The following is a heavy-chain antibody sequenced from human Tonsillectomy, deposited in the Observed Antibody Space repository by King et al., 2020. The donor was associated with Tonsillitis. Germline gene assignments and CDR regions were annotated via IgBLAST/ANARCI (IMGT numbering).Heavy chain of an antibody. CDR3: ATAFDTGGYAYYGMDV. J-gene: IGHJ6*02. V-gene: IGHV1-69*09. CDR2: ILPTFGIA. D-gene: IGHD3-16*01. CDR1: GGTFRNHG. Sequence: QLVQSGAEVKKPGSSVKVSCKASGGTFRNHGITWVRQAPGQGLEWIGRILPTFGIANYAEKFQGRVTITADKSTSTAYLEMSSLRFEDTAVYYCATAFDTGGYAYYGMDVWGQGTTVTVSS.